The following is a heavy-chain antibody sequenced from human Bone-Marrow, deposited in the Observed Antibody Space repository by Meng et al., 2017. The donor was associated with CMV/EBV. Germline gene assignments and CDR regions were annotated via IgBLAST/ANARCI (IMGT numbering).Heavy chain of an antibody. CDR3: VWMTMVGGFTGGVGFDP. V-gene: IGHV1-18*01. CDR2: ISAYNGNT. J-gene: IGHJ5*02. Sequence: GEVVGAGAEVGKRVASVMGHCMATVYTFTGYGTSWVLQAPGQGLGWVGGISAYNGNTTYAQKHQGRVTMTTDTSRSTDYMVLRRLRSDDTAVYYCVWMTMVGGFTGGVGFDPWGQGTLVTVSS. CDR1: VYTFTGYG. D-gene: IGHD3-10*01.